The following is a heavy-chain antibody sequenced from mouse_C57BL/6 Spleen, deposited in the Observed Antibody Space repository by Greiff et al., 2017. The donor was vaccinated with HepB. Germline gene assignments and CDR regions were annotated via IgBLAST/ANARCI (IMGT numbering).Heavy chain of an antibody. CDR1: GFSLTSYG. Sequence: QVQLKESGPGLVQPSQSLSITCTVSGFSLTSYGVNWVRQSPGKGLEWLGVIWRGGSTDYNAAFMSRLSITKDNSKSQVFFKMNSLQADDTAIYYCAKNSLGGSYAMDYWGQGTSVTVSS. J-gene: IGHJ4*01. CDR2: IWRGGST. CDR3: AKNSLGGSYAMDY. V-gene: IGHV2-5*01. D-gene: IGHD4-1*01.